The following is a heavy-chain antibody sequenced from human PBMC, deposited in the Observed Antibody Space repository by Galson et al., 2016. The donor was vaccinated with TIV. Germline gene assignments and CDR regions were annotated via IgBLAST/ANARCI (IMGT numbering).Heavy chain of an antibody. CDR3: IKDLTDGGADV. Sequence: SLRLSCAVSGGTPDDSAMHWVRQAPGKGLEWVSGLFSDGRTTDYVDSVKGRFTISRDIVERSLYLQMNGLRPEDTALYYCIKDLTDGGADVWGQGATVIVSS. CDR2: LFSDGRTT. D-gene: IGHD3-10*01. CDR1: GGTPDDSA. V-gene: IGHV3-9*02. J-gene: IGHJ6*02.